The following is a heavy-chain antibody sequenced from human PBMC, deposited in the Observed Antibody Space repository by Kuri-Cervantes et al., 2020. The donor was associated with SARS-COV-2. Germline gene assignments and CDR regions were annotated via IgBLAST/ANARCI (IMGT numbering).Heavy chain of an antibody. J-gene: IGHJ6*02. V-gene: IGHV3-21*01. D-gene: IGHD6-6*01. Sequence: GESLKISCAASGFTFSSYSMNWVRQAPGKGLEWVSSISSSSSYIYYADSVKGRFTISRDNAKNSLYQQMNSLRAEDTAVYYCARVPLKEYSSLGGYGMDVWGQGTTVTVSS. CDR1: GFTFSSYS. CDR3: ARVPLKEYSSLGGYGMDV. CDR2: ISSSSSYI.